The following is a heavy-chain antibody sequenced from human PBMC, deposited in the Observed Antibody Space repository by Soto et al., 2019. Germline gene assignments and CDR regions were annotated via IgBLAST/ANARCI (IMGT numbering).Heavy chain of an antibody. V-gene: IGHV1-18*01. J-gene: IGHJ6*02. CDR2: ISAYNGNT. CDR1: GYTFTSYA. CDR3: ARDFNIGGMDV. D-gene: IGHD5-12*01. Sequence: ASVKVSCKASGYTFTSYAMHWVRQAPGQRLEWMGWISAYNGNTNYAQKLQGRVTMTTDTSTSTAYMELRSLRSDDTAVYYCARDFNIGGMDVWGQGTTVTVSS.